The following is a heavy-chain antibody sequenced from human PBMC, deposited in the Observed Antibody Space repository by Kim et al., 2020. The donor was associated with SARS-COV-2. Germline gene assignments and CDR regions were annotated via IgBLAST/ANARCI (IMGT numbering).Heavy chain of an antibody. CDR1: GFTFKNFG. D-gene: IGHD6-19*01. CDR3: ARGAVAGPHSFDT. CDR2: ISYDGSIK. J-gene: IGHJ3*02. Sequence: GGSLRLSCEASGFTFKNFGLHWVRQAPGKGLEWVTFISYDGSIKYYADSVKGRFTISRDNSKSTLYLQMYSLSPEDTAVYYCARGAVAGPHSFDTWGQGT. V-gene: IGHV3-30*03.